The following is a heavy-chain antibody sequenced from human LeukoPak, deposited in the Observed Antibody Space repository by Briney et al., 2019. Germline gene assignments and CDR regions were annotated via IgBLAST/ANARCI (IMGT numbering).Heavy chain of an antibody. CDR3: ARAFKRDYYYYYMDV. J-gene: IGHJ6*03. CDR2: INPNSGGT. CDR1: GYTFTAYY. Sequence: ASVKVSCKTSGYTFTAYYMHWVRQAPGQGLEWMGWINPNSGGTNYAQKFQGRVTMTRDTSISTAYMELSRLRSDDTAVYYCARAFKRDYYYYYMDVWGKGTTVTISS. V-gene: IGHV1-2*02.